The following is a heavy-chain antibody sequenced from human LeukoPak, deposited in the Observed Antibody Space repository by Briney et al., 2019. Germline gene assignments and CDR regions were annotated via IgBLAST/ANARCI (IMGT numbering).Heavy chain of an antibody. CDR1: GYTFTGYY. Sequence: ASVKVSCKASGYTFTGYYMHWVRQAPGQGLEWMGWINPNSGNTGYAQKFQGRVTITRNTSISTAYMELSSLRSEDTAVYYCARTEITMIVVVITILFEVSRAAFDIWGQGTMVTVSS. CDR3: ARTEITMIVVVITILFEVSRAAFDI. CDR2: INPNSGNT. V-gene: IGHV1-8*03. J-gene: IGHJ3*02. D-gene: IGHD3-22*01.